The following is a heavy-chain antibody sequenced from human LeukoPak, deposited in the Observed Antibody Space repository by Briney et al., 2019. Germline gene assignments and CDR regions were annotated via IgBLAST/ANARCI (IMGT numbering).Heavy chain of an antibody. CDR1: GFTFGTYD. CDR3: VRDSERSFDS. CDR2: CLDSSCTE. J-gene: IGHJ4*02. V-gene: IGHV3-23*01. Sequence: GGSLRLSCAASGFTFGTYDMSWVRQPPGKGLEWVSTLACLDSSCTEYYSDSVKGRFSISRDKSRSTLSLQLNSLRVEDTAMYYCVRDSERSFDSWGQGTLVSVSS. D-gene: IGHD1-26*01.